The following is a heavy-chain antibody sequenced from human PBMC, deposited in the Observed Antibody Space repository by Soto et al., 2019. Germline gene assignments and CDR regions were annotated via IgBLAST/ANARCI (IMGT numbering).Heavy chain of an antibody. J-gene: IGHJ4*02. V-gene: IGHV1-18*01. CDR3: ARDPPPPDY. CDR1: GYTFASYA. CDR2: ISAYNGNT. Sequence: QVHLVQSGAAVKKPGASVKVSCNASGYTFASYAISWMRQAPGQGLEWMGWISAYNGNTNYAQKLQGRDTMTTETSTSTAYMELRRLRSDDTAVYYCARDPPPPDYWGQGTLVTVSS.